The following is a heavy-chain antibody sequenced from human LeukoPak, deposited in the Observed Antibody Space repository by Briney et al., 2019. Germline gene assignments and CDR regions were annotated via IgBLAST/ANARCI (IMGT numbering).Heavy chain of an antibody. CDR3: ARGDYYDSSGYWD. CDR2: ISVSGTSI. Sequence: GGSLRLSCAASEFTFSTYSMCWVRQAPGKGLEWVSYISVSGTSIYYADSVRGRFTISRDNAKNSLYLQMNSLRAEDTAVYYCARGDYYDSSGYWDWGQGTLVTVSS. CDR1: EFTFSTYS. J-gene: IGHJ4*02. V-gene: IGHV3-48*04. D-gene: IGHD3-22*01.